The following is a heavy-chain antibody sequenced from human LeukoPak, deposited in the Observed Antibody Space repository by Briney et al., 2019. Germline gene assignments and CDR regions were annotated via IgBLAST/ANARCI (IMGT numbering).Heavy chain of an antibody. Sequence: GGSLRLSCAASAFSFSSFAMTWVRQAPGKGLEWVSGIHGSGVTTYYADSVKGRFTISRDNSRKMLYLQMNSLRVEDTAVYYCAKDPNGDYVGAFDSWGQGTMVTVSS. CDR3: AKDPNGDYVGAFDS. D-gene: IGHD4-17*01. J-gene: IGHJ3*02. V-gene: IGHV3-23*01. CDR2: IHGSGVTT. CDR1: AFSFSSFA.